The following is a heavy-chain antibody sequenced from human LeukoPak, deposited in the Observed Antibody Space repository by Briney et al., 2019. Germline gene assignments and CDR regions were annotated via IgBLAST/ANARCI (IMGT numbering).Heavy chain of an antibody. CDR2: IIPIFRTA. CDR3: ARGSDVLLWFGDLFFDP. V-gene: IGHV1-69*06. D-gene: IGHD3-10*01. J-gene: IGHJ5*02. CDR1: GGTFSSYA. Sequence: ASVKVSCKASGGTFSSYAFSWVRQAPGQGLEWMGGIIPIFRTANYAQKFQGRVTITADKSTSTAYMELSSLRSEATAVYYCARGSDVLLWFGDLFFDPWGQGTLVTVSS.